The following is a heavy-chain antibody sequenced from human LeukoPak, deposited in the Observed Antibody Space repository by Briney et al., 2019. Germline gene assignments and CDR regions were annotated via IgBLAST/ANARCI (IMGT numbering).Heavy chain of an antibody. CDR1: GGTFSSYA. D-gene: IGHD4-17*01. J-gene: IGHJ4*02. CDR2: IIPIFGTA. CDR3: ARGDGSTVTTFYEFDY. Sequence: SVKVSCTASGGTFSSYAISWVRQAPGQGLEWMGGIIPIFGTANYAQKFQGRVTITTDESTSTAYMELSSLRSEETAVYYCARGDGSTVTTFYEFDYWGQGTLVTVSS. V-gene: IGHV1-69*05.